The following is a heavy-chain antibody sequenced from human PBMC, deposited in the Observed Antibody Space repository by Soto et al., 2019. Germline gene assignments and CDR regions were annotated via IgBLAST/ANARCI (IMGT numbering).Heavy chain of an antibody. Sequence: QVQLVQSGAEVKKPGSSVKVSCKASGGTFSSYTFSWVRQAPGQGLEWMGSIIPMLGIPNYAQKFQGRVXIXAXXSTSTAYVELSSLRSEDTAVYYCANRGYSDGFVIYWGQGTLVTVSS. D-gene: IGHD5-18*01. V-gene: IGHV1-69*02. J-gene: IGHJ4*02. CDR3: ANRGYSDGFVIY. CDR2: IIPMLGIP. CDR1: GGTFSSYT.